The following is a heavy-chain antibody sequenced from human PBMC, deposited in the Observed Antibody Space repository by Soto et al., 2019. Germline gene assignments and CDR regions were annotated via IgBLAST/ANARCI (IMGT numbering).Heavy chain of an antibody. CDR1: GFTVSSNY. CDR3: ARDERYSGYGPYFDY. V-gene: IGHV3-53*01. D-gene: IGHD5-12*01. J-gene: IGHJ4*01. CDR2: IYSGGST. Sequence: GGSLRLSCAASGFTVSSNYMSWVRQAPGKGLEWVSVIYSGGSTYYADSVKGRFTISRDNSKNTLYLQMNSLRAEDTAVYYCARDERYSGYGPYFDYWGHGTLVTVSS.